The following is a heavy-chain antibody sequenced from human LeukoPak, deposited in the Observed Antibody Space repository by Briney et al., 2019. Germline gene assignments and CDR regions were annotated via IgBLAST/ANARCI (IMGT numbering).Heavy chain of an antibody. CDR3: AKVMAAAGTKQFDDAFDV. V-gene: IGHV3-30*02. Sequence: GGSLRLSCAASGFTFSNYGMHWVRQAPGKGLEWVAFIRYDGSNKYYADSLKGRFTISRDNSKNTLHLQMNSLRAEDMALYYCAKVMAAAGTKQFDDAFDVWGQGTMVIV. D-gene: IGHD6-13*01. J-gene: IGHJ3*01. CDR2: IRYDGSNK. CDR1: GFTFSNYG.